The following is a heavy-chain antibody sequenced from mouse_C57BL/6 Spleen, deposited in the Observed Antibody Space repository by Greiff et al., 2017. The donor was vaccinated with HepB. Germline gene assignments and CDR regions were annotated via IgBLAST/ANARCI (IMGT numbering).Heavy chain of an antibody. CDR3: AGGLLLYYFDY. Sequence: EVMLVESGGGLVKPGGSLKLSCAASGFTFSDYGMHWVRQAPEKGLEWVAYISSGSSTIYYADTVKGRFTISRDNAKNTLFLQMTSLRSEDTAMYYCAGGLLLYYFDYWGQGTTLTVSS. V-gene: IGHV5-17*01. J-gene: IGHJ2*01. CDR2: ISSGSSTI. CDR1: GFTFSDYG. D-gene: IGHD2-3*01.